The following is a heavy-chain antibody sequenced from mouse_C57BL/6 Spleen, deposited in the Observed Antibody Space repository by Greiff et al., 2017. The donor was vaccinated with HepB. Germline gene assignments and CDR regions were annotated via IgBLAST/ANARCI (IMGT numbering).Heavy chain of an antibody. CDR3: TRDYYGSSYYCDY. CDR1: GFTFSSYA. V-gene: IGHV5-9-1*02. J-gene: IGHJ2*01. Sequence: EVKVEESGAGLVKPGGSLKLSCAASGFTFSSYAMSWVRQTPEKRLEWVAYISSGGDYIYYADTVKGRFTISSDNARNTLYLQLSSLKSEDTAMYYCTRDYYGSSYYCDYWGRDTTHTVSS. D-gene: IGHD1-1*01. CDR2: ISSGGDYI.